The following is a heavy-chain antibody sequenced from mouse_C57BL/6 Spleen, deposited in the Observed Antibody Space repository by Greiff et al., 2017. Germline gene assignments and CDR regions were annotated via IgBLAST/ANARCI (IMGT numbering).Heavy chain of an antibody. CDR1: GYTFTSYW. CDR3: ARDYYGSSYAMDY. Sequence: QVQLKQPGAELVKPGASVKLSCKASGYTFTSYWMHWVKQRPGQGLEWIGMIHPKSGSTNYNEKFKSKATLTVDKSSSTAYMQLSSLTSEDSAVYYCARDYYGSSYAMDYWGQGTSVTVSS. D-gene: IGHD1-1*01. CDR2: IHPKSGST. V-gene: IGHV1-64*01. J-gene: IGHJ4*01.